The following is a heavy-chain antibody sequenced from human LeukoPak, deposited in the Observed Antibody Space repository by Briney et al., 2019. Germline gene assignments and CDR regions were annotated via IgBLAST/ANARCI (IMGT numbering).Heavy chain of an antibody. CDR3: ARGRILRLIDY. V-gene: IGHV4-34*01. CDR1: GGSFSGDY. CDR2: INHSGST. D-gene: IGHD2-15*01. J-gene: IGHJ4*02. Sequence: SETLSLTCAVYGGSFSGDYWSWIRHPPREGREWSGEINHSGSTNYNPSLKSRVTISVDTSKNQFSLKLSSVTAADTAVYYCARGRILRLIDYWGQGTLVTVSS.